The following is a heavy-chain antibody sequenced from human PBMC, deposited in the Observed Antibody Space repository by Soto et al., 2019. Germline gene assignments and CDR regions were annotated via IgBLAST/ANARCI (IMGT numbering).Heavy chain of an antibody. CDR1: GGSISSSSYY. V-gene: IGHV4-39*01. Sequence: SETLSLTCTVSGGSISSSSYYWGWIRQPPGKGLEWIGSIYYSGSTYYNPSLKSRVTISVDTSKNQFSLKLSSVTAADTAVYYCARLGAARRSWFDPWGQGTLVTSPQ. CDR2: IYYSGST. J-gene: IGHJ5*02. D-gene: IGHD6-6*01. CDR3: ARLGAARRSWFDP.